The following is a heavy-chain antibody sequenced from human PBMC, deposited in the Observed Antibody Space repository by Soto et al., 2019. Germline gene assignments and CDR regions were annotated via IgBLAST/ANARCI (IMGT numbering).Heavy chain of an antibody. V-gene: IGHV1-18*01. CDR3: ASVRAAILGYYYLDF. CDR1: GYTFTSYF. J-gene: IGHJ6*03. Sequence: ASVKLSCKASGYTFTSYFISWVRQAPGQGNEWMGWISAYNGNTNYAQKLQGRVTMTADTSTSTAYMELSRLGSEATAVYYCASVRAAILGYYYLDFWGKGTTVTVSS. CDR2: ISAYNGNT. D-gene: IGHD2-21*02.